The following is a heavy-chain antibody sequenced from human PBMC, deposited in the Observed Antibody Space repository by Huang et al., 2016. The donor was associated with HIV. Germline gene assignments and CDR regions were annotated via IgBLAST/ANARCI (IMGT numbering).Heavy chain of an antibody. D-gene: IGHD2-15*01. CDR2: IDTSWST. J-gene: IGHJ3*02. V-gene: IGHV4-61*09. Sequence: QVQLQESGPGLVKPSQTLSLTCTFSGASISRGSYYWTWIRQPAGKGLEWMGHIDTSWSTNYNPSLKSRVTISIDTSKNHFSLRLNSVTAADTAVYYCATWPPGSQMRAFDIWGPGTMITVSS. CDR1: GASISRGSYY. CDR3: ATWPPGSQMRAFDI.